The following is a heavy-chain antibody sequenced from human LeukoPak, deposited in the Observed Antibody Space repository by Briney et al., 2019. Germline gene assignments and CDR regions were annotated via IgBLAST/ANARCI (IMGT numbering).Heavy chain of an antibody. CDR2: ITSSNSHT. Sequence: GGSLRLSCSASGFIFSSYNMNWVRQAPGQALEWVSSITSSNSHTFYADSVRGRFTISRDNSKNTLYLQMNSLRAEDTAVYYCARLQLNSGAFDYWGQGTLVTVSS. D-gene: IGHD3-10*01. V-gene: IGHV3-21*01. J-gene: IGHJ4*02. CDR1: GFIFSSYN. CDR3: ARLQLNSGAFDY.